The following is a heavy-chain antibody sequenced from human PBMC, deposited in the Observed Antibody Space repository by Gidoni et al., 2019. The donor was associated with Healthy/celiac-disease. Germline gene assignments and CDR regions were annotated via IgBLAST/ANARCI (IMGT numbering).Heavy chain of an antibody. Sequence: QVQLVQSGAEVKKPGASVKVSCKASGYTFTSYGISWVRQAPGQGLEWMGWISAYNGNTNYAQKLQGRVTMTTDTSTSTAYMELRSLRSDDTAVYYCARDLLVVVPAAISDLWAFDYWGQGTLVTVSS. CDR3: ARDLLVVVPAAISDLWAFDY. CDR1: GYTFTSYG. V-gene: IGHV1-18*01. CDR2: ISAYNGNT. D-gene: IGHD2-2*02. J-gene: IGHJ4*02.